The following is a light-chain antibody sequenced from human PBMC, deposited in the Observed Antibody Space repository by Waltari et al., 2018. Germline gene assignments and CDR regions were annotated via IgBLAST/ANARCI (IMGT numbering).Light chain of an antibody. CDR3: SSYAGFNNFVV. J-gene: IGLJ2*01. CDR2: EVS. CDR1: SSDVGGYHY. Sequence: QSALTQPPSASGSPGQSVTISCTGTSSDVGGYHYVSWYQHHPGKAPKLMIYEVSKRPSGVPDRFSGSKSGNTASLTVSGLQAEDEADYYCSSYAGFNNFVVFGGGTSVTV. V-gene: IGLV2-8*01.